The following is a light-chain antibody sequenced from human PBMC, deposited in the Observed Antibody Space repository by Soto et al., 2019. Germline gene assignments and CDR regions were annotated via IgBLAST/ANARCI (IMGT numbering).Light chain of an antibody. CDR3: QHYNSYSEA. Sequence: DIQMTQSPSSLSASVGDRVTIICRASQSVSTRLVWYQQKPGKAPKLLIYKASTLKSGVPSRFSGSGSGTEFTLTISSLQPDDFATYYCQHYNSYSEAFGQGTKVDIK. J-gene: IGKJ1*01. CDR2: KAS. CDR1: QSVSTR. V-gene: IGKV1-5*03.